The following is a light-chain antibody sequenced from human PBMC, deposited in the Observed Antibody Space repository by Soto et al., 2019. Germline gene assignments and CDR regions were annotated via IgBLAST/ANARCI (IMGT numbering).Light chain of an antibody. V-gene: IGLV2-14*01. CDR1: SSDVGGYNY. CDR2: EVS. Sequence: QSALTQPASVSGSPGQSITISCTGTSSDVGGYNYVSWYQQHPGKAPKLMIYEVSNRPSGVSNRFSGSKSGNTASLSISGPQAEDEDDYYCSSYTSSSIAYVFGTGTKLTVL. J-gene: IGLJ1*01. CDR3: SSYTSSSIAYV.